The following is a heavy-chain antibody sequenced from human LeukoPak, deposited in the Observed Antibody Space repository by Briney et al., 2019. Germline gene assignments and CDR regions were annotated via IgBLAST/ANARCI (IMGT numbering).Heavy chain of an antibody. D-gene: IGHD4-23*01. CDR3: ARQPRGTVAFDY. CDR1: GYSYTNYW. V-gene: IGHV5-10-1*01. J-gene: IGHJ4*02. Sequence: KSGESLKISCKGSGYSYTNYWISWVRQMPGKGLEWMGRIDPSDSYINHSPSFQGHVSISADKSVSTAYLQWSSLKASDSAMYYCARQPRGTVAFDYWGQGTLVTVSS. CDR2: IDPSDSYI.